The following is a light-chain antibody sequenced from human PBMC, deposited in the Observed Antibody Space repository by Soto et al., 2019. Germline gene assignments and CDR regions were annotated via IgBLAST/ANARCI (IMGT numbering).Light chain of an antibody. V-gene: IGLV2-14*01. CDR3: SSYTSSSTYV. Sequence: QSVLTQPASVSGSPGQSITISCPGTSRDVGGYNYVSWYQQHPGKAPKLMIYDVRNRPSGVSNRFFGSKSGNTASLTISGLQAEDEADYYCSSYTSSSTYVFGTGTKVTVL. CDR2: DVR. J-gene: IGLJ1*01. CDR1: SRDVGGYNY.